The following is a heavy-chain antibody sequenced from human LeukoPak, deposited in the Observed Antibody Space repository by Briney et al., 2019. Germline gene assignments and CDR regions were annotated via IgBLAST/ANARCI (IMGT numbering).Heavy chain of an antibody. Sequence: SQTLPLTCAVSGGSISSGGYSWSWIRQPPGKGLEWIGYIYHSGSTYYNPSLKSRVTISVDRSKNQFSLKLSPVTAADTAVYYCARGKGYRSAFDIWGQGTMVTVSS. CDR1: GGSISSGGYS. D-gene: IGHD6-13*01. CDR2: IYHSGST. CDR3: ARGKGYRSAFDI. V-gene: IGHV4-30-2*01. J-gene: IGHJ3*02.